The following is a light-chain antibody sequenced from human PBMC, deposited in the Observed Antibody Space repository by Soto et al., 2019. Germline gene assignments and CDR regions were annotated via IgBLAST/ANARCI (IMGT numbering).Light chain of an antibody. CDR3: QVWDISSDQYL. CDR1: NIESKR. Sequence: SYELTQPPSVSVAPGQRARITWGGNNIESKRVHWYQQVRGRALVLVLYDDGSRPSGIPERLSGSNSGSTATLTISSVEASDEADYFCQVWDISSDQYLFGPGTKVTVL. V-gene: IGLV3-21*02. J-gene: IGLJ1*01. CDR2: DDG.